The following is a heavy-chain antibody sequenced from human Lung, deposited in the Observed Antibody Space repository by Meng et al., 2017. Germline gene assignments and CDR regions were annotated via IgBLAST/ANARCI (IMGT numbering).Heavy chain of an antibody. CDR3: AGGGFGELRDY. CDR2: ISSSGSTI. Sequence: GESLKISCAASGFTFSDYYMSWIRQAPGKGLEWVSYISSSGSTIYYADSVKGRFTISRDNAKNSLYLQMNSLRAEDTAVYYCAGGGFGELRDYWGQGTLVTVSS. J-gene: IGHJ4*02. CDR1: GFTFSDYY. D-gene: IGHD3-10*01. V-gene: IGHV3-11*04.